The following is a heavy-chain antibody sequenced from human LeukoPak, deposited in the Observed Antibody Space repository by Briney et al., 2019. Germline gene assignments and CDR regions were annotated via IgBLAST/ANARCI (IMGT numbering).Heavy chain of an antibody. CDR2: ISAYNGNT. CDR3: ARDGSSSWYANPSDY. D-gene: IGHD6-13*01. J-gene: IGHJ4*02. CDR1: GYAFTSYG. Sequence: ASVKVSCKASGYAFTSYGISWVRQAPGQGLEWMGWISAYNGNTNYAQKLQGRVTMTTDTSTSTAYMELRSLRSDDTAVYYCARDGSSSWYANPSDYWGQGTLVTVSS. V-gene: IGHV1-18*01.